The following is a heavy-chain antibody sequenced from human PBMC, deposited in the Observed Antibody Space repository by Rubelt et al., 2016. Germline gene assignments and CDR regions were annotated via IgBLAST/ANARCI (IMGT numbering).Heavy chain of an antibody. V-gene: IGHV1-3*01. J-gene: IGHJ4*02. Sequence: QVHLVQSGAEVKKPGASVKVSCKASGYTFTSYAMHWVRQAPGQRLEWMGWINAGNGNTKYSQKFQGRVTITRDTSASTAYMELSSLRSEDTAVYYCARGYCSGGSCYYFDYWGQGTLVTVSS. CDR3: ARGYCSGGSCYYFDY. D-gene: IGHD2-15*01. CDR2: INAGNGNT. CDR1: GYTFTSYA.